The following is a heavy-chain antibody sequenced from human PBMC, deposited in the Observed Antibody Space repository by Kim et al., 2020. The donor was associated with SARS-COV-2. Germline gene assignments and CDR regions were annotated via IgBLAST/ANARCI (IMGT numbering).Heavy chain of an antibody. J-gene: IGHJ3*02. D-gene: IGHD1-1*01. CDR1: GFTFSSYS. V-gene: IGHV3-21*01. Sequence: GGSLRLSCAASGFTFSSYSMNWVRQAPGKGLEWVSSISSSSSYIYYADSVKGRFTISRDNAKNSLYLQMNSLRAEDTAVYYCARETPWTKAFDIWGQGTMVTVSS. CDR2: ISSSSSYI. CDR3: ARETPWTKAFDI.